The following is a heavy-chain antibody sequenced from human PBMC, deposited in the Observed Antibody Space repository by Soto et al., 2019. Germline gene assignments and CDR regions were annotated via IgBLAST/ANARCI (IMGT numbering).Heavy chain of an antibody. CDR3: ARDPISSGWAMDV. CDR1: GGSFSGYY. CDR2: INHSGST. Sequence: PSETLSLTCAVYGGSFSGYYWSWIRQPPGKGLEWIGEINHSGSTNYNPSLKSRVTISVDTSKNQFSLKLSSVTAADTAVYYCARDPISSGWAMDVWGQGTTVTVS. D-gene: IGHD6-19*01. J-gene: IGHJ6*02. V-gene: IGHV4-34*01.